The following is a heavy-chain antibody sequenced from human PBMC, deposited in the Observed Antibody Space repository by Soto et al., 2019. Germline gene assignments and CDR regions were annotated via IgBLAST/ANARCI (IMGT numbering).Heavy chain of an antibody. V-gene: IGHV1-46*02. J-gene: IGHJ4*02. CDR1: GYTLNTYY. CDR3: ARDAAAAAASYYFDY. Sequence: ASVKVSCKPSGYTLNTYYLHWVRQAPGQGLEWMGIIHPSGGGSTYAQKFLGRVTMTRDTSTSTVFMELSSLRSADTAVYFCARDAAAAAASYYFDYWGQGALVTVSS. D-gene: IGHD6-13*01. CDR2: IHPSGGGS.